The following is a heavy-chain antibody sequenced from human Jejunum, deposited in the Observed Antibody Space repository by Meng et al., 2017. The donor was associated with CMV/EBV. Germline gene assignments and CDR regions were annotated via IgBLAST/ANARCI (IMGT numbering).Heavy chain of an antibody. J-gene: IGHJ5*02. CDR2: INSHSGAT. CDR3: LTYTSSSHSFGP. V-gene: IGHV1-2*02. CDR1: GATPPAAF. D-gene: IGHD6-6*01. Sequence: ASGATPPAAFMFWVRPAPGQGLELMGWINSHSGATQYAQKFQGRVTMTRDTSISTVYMDLSSLRSDDTADYYCLTYTSSSHSFGPWGQGTLVTVSS.